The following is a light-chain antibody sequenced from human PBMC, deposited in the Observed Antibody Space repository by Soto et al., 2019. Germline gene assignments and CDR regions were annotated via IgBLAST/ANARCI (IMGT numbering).Light chain of an antibody. V-gene: IGLV2-14*03. Sequence: QSVLTQPASVSGSPGQSITISCTGTSSDVGGYNYVSWYQHHPGKAPKLMIYDVTDRPSGASSRFSGSKSGNTASLTISGLQAEDEADYYCSSYTTSSTPHYVFGPGTKVTVL. CDR2: DVT. CDR3: SSYTTSSTPHYV. CDR1: SSDVGGYNY. J-gene: IGLJ1*01.